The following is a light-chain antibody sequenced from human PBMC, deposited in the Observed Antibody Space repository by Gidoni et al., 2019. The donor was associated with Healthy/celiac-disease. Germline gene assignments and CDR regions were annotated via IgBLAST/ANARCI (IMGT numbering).Light chain of an antibody. Sequence: QSALTQPASVSESPGQSITISCTGTSSDVGGYNYVSWYQQHPGKAPKLMIYDVSNRPSGVSNRFSGSKSGNTASLTISGLQAEDEADHYCSSYTSSSTLVVFGGGTKLTVL. CDR3: SSYTSSSTLVV. V-gene: IGLV2-14*01. J-gene: IGLJ2*01. CDR2: DVS. CDR1: SSDVGGYNY.